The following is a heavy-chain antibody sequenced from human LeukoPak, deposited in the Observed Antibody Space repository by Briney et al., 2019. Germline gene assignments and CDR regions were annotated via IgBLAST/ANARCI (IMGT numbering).Heavy chain of an antibody. CDR1: GGSISSGSSY. CDR2: IYYSGST. V-gene: IGHV4-39*01. CDR3: ARRGGGSWYYFDY. Sequence: PSETLSLTCTVSGGSISSGSSYWDWIRQPPGKRLEWIGNIYYSGSTNYNASLKSRVTISVDTSKNQFSLKLSSVTAADTALYYCARRGGGSWYYFDYWGQGTLVTVSS. J-gene: IGHJ4*02. D-gene: IGHD2-15*01.